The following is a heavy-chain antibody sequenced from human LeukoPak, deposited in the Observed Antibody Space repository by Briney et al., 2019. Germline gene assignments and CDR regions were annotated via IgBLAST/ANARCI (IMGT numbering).Heavy chain of an antibody. CDR1: GGTFSSYA. D-gene: IGHD6-13*01. J-gene: IGHJ5*02. CDR3: ARAGIAAAGSVNWFDP. V-gene: IGHV1-69*06. CDR2: IIPIFGTA. Sequence: SVKVSCKAPGGTFSSYAISWVRQAPGQGLEWMGGIIPIFGTANYAQKFQGRVTITADKSTSTAYMELSSLRPEDTAVYYCARAGIAAAGSVNWFDPWGQGTLVTVSS.